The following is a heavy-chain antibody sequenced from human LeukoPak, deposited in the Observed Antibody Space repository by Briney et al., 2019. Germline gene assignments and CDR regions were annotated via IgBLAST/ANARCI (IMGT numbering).Heavy chain of an antibody. CDR3: AKDLDYSRGVRFDP. CDR2: IRYDGSNK. Sequence: GGSLRLSCAASGFTFSSYGMHWVRQAPGKGLEWVAFIRYDGSNKYCADSVKGRFTISRDNSKNTLYLQMNSLRAEDTAVYYCAKDLDYSRGVRFDPWGQGTLVTVSS. V-gene: IGHV3-30*02. CDR1: GFTFSSYG. J-gene: IGHJ5*02. D-gene: IGHD4-11*01.